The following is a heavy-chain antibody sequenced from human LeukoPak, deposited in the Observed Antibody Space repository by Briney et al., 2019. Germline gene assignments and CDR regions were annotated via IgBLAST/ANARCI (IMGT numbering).Heavy chain of an antibody. V-gene: IGHV3-23*01. CDR1: GFTFSSYA. CDR3: ANYCSSTSCPYVHYYYYGMDV. CDR2: ISGSGGST. Sequence: QPGGSLRLSCAASGFTFSSYAMSWVRQAPGKGLEWVSAISGSGGSTYYADSVKGRFTISRDNSKNTLYLQMNSPRAEDTAVYYCANYCSSTSCPYVHYYYYGMDVWGQGTTVTVSS. J-gene: IGHJ6*02. D-gene: IGHD2-2*01.